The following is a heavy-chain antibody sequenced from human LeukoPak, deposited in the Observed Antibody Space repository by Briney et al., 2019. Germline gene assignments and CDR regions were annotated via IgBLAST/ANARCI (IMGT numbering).Heavy chain of an antibody. J-gene: IGHJ6*03. Sequence: SETLSLTCAVYGGSFSTYYWSWIRQPPGKGLEWIGEVTHSRRTNYNPSLRSRVTISVDMSKHQFSLKLISVTAADTAVYYCARGPRIVPANDGYYYMDVWGKGTTVTVSS. CDR2: VTHSRRT. CDR1: GGSFSTYY. V-gene: IGHV4-34*01. CDR3: ARGPRIVPANDGYYYMDV. D-gene: IGHD2-2*01.